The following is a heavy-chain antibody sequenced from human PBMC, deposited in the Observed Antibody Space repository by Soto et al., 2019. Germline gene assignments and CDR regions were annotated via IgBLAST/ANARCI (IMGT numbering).Heavy chain of an antibody. D-gene: IGHD3-9*01. CDR3: AKDRHRVGIWTFDS. V-gene: IGHV3-23*01. J-gene: IGHJ4*02. CDR2: ISVSGSHT. CDR1: GFTFSTYT. Sequence: EVQLLESGGQLVQPGGSLRLACAASGFTFSTYTMNWVRQVPGKGLEWDSGISVSGSHTYYADSVEGRFTISRDKCRSILFLQINSLRDDDTALYYCAKDRHRVGIWTFDSWGRGTLVTVSS.